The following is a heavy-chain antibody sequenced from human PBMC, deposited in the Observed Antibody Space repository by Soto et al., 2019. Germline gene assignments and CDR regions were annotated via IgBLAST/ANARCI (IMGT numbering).Heavy chain of an antibody. CDR2: IYPSGTT. CDR1: GDSISSNHW. D-gene: IGHD6-19*01. J-gene: IGHJ4*02. Sequence: QVQLQESGPGLVKPSETLSLTCAVSGDSISSNHWWSWVRQPPGKGLEWIGEIYPSGTTNYDPSLKSRVTMSMDKSKNPLSLKVTSVTAADTAVYYCARHIAVAGTRGFDYWGQGILVSVSS. CDR3: ARHIAVAGTRGFDY. V-gene: IGHV4-4*02.